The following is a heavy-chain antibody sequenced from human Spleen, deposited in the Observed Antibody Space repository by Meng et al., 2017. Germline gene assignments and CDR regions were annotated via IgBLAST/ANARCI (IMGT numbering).Heavy chain of an antibody. CDR3: ARGDADYYDTHGYSPRRIFDS. V-gene: IGHV4-34*02. J-gene: IGHJ4*02. CDR2: IKHSGST. D-gene: IGHD3-22*01. CDR1: GGPCSGYC. Sequence: VHPREVGAGQLKLSETLSLTCVVYGGPCSGYCCRWIRQPPGKGLEWIGEIKHSGSTNYNPSLKSRVTISVDTSKKQFSLKLSSVTAADTAVYYCARGDADYYDTHGYSPRRIFDSWGQRTLVTVSS.